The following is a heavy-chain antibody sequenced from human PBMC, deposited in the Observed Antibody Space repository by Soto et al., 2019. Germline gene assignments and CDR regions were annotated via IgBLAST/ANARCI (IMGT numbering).Heavy chain of an antibody. CDR1: GGTFSSYA. V-gene: IGHV1-69*01. J-gene: IGHJ6*02. Sequence: QVQLVQSGAEVKKPGSSVKVSCKASGGTFSSYAISWVRQAPGQGHEWMGGIIPICGTANYAQKFQGRVTIPADESTSTAYMELSSLRSEDTAVYYCASPSSIAARPDYYYGRDVWGQGTKVTVSS. CDR2: IIPICGTA. D-gene: IGHD6-6*01. CDR3: ASPSSIAARPDYYYGRDV.